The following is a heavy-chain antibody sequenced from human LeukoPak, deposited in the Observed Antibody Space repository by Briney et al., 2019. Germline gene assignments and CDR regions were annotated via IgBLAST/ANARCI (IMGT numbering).Heavy chain of an antibody. J-gene: IGHJ6*02. D-gene: IGHD3-3*01. CDR3: ARCLNYDFWSAVSVRCGMDV. CDR2: IYPGDSDT. V-gene: IGHV5-51*01. CDR1: GYSFTSYW. Sequence: GESLKVSCKGSGYSFTSYWIGWVRQMPGKGLEWMGIIYPGDSDTRYSPSFQGQVTISADKSISTAYLQWSSLKASDTAMYYCARCLNYDFWSAVSVRCGMDVWGQGTTVTVSS.